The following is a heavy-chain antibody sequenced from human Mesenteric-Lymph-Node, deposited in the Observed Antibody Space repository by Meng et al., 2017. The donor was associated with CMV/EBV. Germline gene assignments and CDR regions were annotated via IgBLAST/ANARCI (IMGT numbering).Heavy chain of an antibody. Sequence: GSCSDYYWTWIRQSPGKGLEWIGEINHSGSANYNPSLKSRVTISVDTSKNQFSLKLSSMTAADTALYYCARINYYGSGSYSLDWFDPWGQGTLVTVSS. V-gene: IGHV4-34*01. CDR3: ARINYYGSGSYSLDWFDP. J-gene: IGHJ5*02. D-gene: IGHD3-10*01. CDR2: INHSGSA. CDR1: GSCSDYY.